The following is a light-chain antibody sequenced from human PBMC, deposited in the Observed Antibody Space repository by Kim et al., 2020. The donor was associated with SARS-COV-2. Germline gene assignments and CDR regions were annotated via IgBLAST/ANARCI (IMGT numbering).Light chain of an antibody. CDR2: RFN. CDR3: AAWDDSLSVWV. Sequence: ELTQPPSASGAPGQRVTISCSGTSSNIGINYVYWYQQLPGTAPKLLIYRFNERPSGVPDRFSGSKSGTSASLAISGLRSEDEADYYCAAWDDSLSVWVLGGGTQLTVL. CDR1: SSNIGINY. V-gene: IGLV1-47*01. J-gene: IGLJ3*02.